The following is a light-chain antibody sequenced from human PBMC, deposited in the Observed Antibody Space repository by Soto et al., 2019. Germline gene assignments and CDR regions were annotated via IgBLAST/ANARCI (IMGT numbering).Light chain of an antibody. CDR2: GAF. V-gene: IGKV3-15*01. J-gene: IGKJ4*01. CDR1: QSVSYN. CDR3: QQYKKWPPLT. Sequence: EIVMTQSPPTLSVSPGERATLSCRASQSVSYNLAWYQQKPGQAPRLLIYGAFTRATGIPARFSGSGSGTEFTLTISSLQSEDFAVYYCQQYKKWPPLTCGGGTKVEI.